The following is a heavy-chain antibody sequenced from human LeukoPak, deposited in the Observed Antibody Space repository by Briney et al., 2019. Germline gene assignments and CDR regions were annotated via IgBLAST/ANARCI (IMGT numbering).Heavy chain of an antibody. CDR3: ARDLGDYYDSSGYVGVFDY. CDR2: ISSSGSTI. V-gene: IGHV3-11*01. J-gene: IGHJ4*02. D-gene: IGHD3-22*01. CDR1: GFTFGDYS. Sequence: GGSLRLSCAASGFTFGDYSMTWIRQAPGKGLEWVSYISSSGSTIYYADSVKGRFTISRDNAKNSLYLQMNSLRAEDTAVYYCARDLGDYYDSSGYVGVFDYWGQGTLVTVSS.